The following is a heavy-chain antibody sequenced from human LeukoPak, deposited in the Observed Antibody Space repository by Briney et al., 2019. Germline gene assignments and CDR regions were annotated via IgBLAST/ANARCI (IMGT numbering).Heavy chain of an antibody. CDR1: GGSISSYY. Sequence: SETLSFTCTVSGGSISSYYWSWIRQPPGKGLEWIGYIYYSGSTNYNPSLKSRVTMSVDTSKNQFSLKLSSVTAADTAVYYCARDPYSSGWGGGWFDPWGQGTLVTVSS. J-gene: IGHJ5*02. CDR2: IYYSGST. D-gene: IGHD6-19*01. CDR3: ARDPYSSGWGGGWFDP. V-gene: IGHV4-59*01.